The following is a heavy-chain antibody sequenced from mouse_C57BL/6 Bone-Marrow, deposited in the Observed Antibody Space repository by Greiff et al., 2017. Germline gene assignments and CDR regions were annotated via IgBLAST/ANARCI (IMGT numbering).Heavy chain of an antibody. CDR1: GYSFTDYN. D-gene: IGHD1-1*01. Sequence: VQLQQSGPELVKPGASVKISCKASGYSFTDYNMNWVKQSNGKSLEWIGVINPNDGTTSYNQKFKGKATLTVDQSSSTAYMQLNSLTSEDSAVYDCARVLRGVDWYFDVWGRGTTVTVSA. CDR3: ARVLRGVDWYFDV. CDR2: INPNDGTT. J-gene: IGHJ1*03. V-gene: IGHV1-39*01.